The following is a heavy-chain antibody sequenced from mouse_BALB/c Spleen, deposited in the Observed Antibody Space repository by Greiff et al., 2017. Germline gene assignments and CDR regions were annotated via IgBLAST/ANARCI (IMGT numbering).Heavy chain of an antibody. J-gene: IGHJ1*01. V-gene: IGHV2-2*02. CDR2: IWSGGST. CDR3: ARNWGVRCWYFDV. CDR1: GFSLTSYG. Sequence: VQRVESGPGLVQPSQSLSITCTVSGFSLTSYGVHWVRQSPGKGLEWLGVIWSGGSTDYNAAFISRLSISKDKSKSQVFFKMNSLQANDTAIYYCARNWGVRCWYFDVWGAGTTVTVSS.